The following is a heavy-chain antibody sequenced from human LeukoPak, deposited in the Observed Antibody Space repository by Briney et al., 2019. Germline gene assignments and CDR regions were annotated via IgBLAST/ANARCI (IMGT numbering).Heavy chain of an antibody. Sequence: PGGSLRLSCTASGFIFSDYSMNWVRQTPGKGLEWISYISRSGSTRHDADSARGRFTISRDNAKNSLYLQMNSLRAEDTAVYYCARSSRELGGYAPWELMPPFDYWGQGTLVTVSS. V-gene: IGHV3-48*01. J-gene: IGHJ4*02. CDR2: ISRSGSTR. CDR1: GFIFSDYS. D-gene: IGHD1-7*01. CDR3: ARSSRELGGYAPWELMPPFDY.